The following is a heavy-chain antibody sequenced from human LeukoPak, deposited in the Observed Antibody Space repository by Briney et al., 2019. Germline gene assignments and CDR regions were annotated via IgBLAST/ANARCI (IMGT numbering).Heavy chain of an antibody. D-gene: IGHD4-11*01. CDR1: GFTFSSYA. CDR2: ISGSGGST. J-gene: IGHJ6*03. V-gene: IGHV3-23*01. Sequence: QPGGSLRLSCAASGFTFSSYAMSWVRQAPGKGLEWVSAISGSGGSTYYADSVKGRFTISRDNSKNTLYLQMNSLRAEDTAVYYCAKMGTVTTIYYYYMDVWGKGTTVTVSS. CDR3: AKMGTVTTIYYYYMDV.